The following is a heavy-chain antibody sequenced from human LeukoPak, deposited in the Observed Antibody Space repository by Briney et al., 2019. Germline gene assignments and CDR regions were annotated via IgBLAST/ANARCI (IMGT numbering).Heavy chain of an antibody. Sequence: SETLSLTCAVYGGSCSGYYWSGIRQPPGKGVEWIGEISHSGSTNYNPSLKSRVTISVDTSKNQFSLKLSSVTAADTAVYYCARGPRRQYYAYVWGSYRRIPFDYWGQGTLVTVSS. V-gene: IGHV4-34*01. J-gene: IGHJ4*02. D-gene: IGHD3-16*02. CDR3: ARGPRRQYYAYVWGSYRRIPFDY. CDR1: GGSCSGYY. CDR2: ISHSGST.